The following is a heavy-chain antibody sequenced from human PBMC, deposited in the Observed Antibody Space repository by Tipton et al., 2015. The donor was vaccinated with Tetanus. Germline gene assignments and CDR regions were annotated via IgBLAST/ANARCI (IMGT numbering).Heavy chain of an antibody. CDR3: ARVVEVAVAGMGLYYYYGMDV. CDR2: ISGDGSST. V-gene: IGHV3-74*01. J-gene: IGHJ6*02. D-gene: IGHD6-19*01. CDR1: GFTFSDYF. Sequence: SLRLSCAASGFTFSDYFMSWIRQAPGKGLEWVSRISGDGSSTSYAASVKGRFTISRDNAKNTVYLQMNSLRAEDTAVYYCARVVEVAVAGMGLYYYYGMDVWGQGTTVTVSS.